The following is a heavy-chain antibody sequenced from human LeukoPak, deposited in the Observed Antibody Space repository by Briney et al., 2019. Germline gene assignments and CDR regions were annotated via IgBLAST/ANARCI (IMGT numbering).Heavy chain of an antibody. D-gene: IGHD2-15*01. J-gene: IGHJ6*03. V-gene: IGHV4-38-2*02. CDR1: GYSISSDYY. CDR3: ARVIGATCMDV. Sequence: SETLSLTCTVSGYSISSDYYWGWIRQPPGKWRGGIGSIYHSGSTYYNPSLKSRVTTSVDTSKNQFSLKLSSVTAADTAVYYCARVIGATCMDVWGKGTTVTVSS. CDR2: IYHSGST.